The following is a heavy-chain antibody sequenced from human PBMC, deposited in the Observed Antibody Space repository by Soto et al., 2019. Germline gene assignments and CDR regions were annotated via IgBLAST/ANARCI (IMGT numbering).Heavy chain of an antibody. CDR2: INAGNGNT. V-gene: IGHV1-3*01. Sequence: VASVKVSCKASGYTFTSYAMHWVRQAPGQRLEWMGWINAGNGNTKYSQKFQGRVTITRDTSASTAYMELSSLRSEDTAVYYCAREGSGSYYNVFAFDIWGQGTMVTVSS. J-gene: IGHJ3*02. CDR3: AREGSGSYYNVFAFDI. CDR1: GYTFTSYA. D-gene: IGHD3-10*01.